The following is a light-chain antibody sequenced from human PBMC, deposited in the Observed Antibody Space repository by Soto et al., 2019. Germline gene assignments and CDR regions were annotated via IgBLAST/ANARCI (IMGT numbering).Light chain of an antibody. V-gene: IGKV3-20*01. CDR3: QQYGSSPET. CDR1: QSVSSRS. Sequence: EIVLTQSPGTLSLSPGERATLSCRASQSVSSRSLAWYQQKPDQAPRLLIYGASSRATGIPDRFSGSGSGTDFTLTISRLEPEDFAVYYCQQYGSSPETFGPGTKVDIK. CDR2: GAS. J-gene: IGKJ3*01.